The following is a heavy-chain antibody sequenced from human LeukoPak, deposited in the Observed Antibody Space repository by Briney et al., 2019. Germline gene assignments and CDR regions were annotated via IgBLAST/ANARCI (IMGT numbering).Heavy chain of an antibody. J-gene: IGHJ3*02. CDR1: GFTFSSYS. Sequence: GGSLRLSCAASGFTFSSYSMNWVRQAPGKGLEWVSHITASGTAMFYADSVKGRFTISRDTSKNTLYLQMSSLRAEDTAVYYCAKAWRAYGDYHTFDIWGQGTMVTVSS. CDR3: AKAWRAYGDYHTFDI. CDR2: ITASGTAM. V-gene: IGHV3-48*01. D-gene: IGHD4-17*01.